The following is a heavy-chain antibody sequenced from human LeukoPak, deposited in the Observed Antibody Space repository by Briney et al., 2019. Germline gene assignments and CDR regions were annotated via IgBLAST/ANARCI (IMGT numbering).Heavy chain of an antibody. D-gene: IGHD6-19*01. CDR3: ARGYSSGWHFDY. J-gene: IGHJ4*02. CDR1: GGTFSSYA. Sequence: ASLKVSCKASGGTFSSYAMSWVRQAPGQGLEWMGGMIPIFGTTNYAQKLQGRVTITTDESTSTAYMELSSLRSEDTAVYYCARGYSSGWHFDYWGQGTLVTVSS. CDR2: MIPIFGTT. V-gene: IGHV1-69*05.